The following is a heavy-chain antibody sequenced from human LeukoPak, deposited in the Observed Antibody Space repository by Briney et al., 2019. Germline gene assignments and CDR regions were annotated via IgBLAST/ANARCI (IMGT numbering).Heavy chain of an antibody. CDR1: GGSISSGSYY. CDR3: ARDGPGGDCSSTSCSFRGAYYYYYMDV. CDR2: IYTSGST. J-gene: IGHJ6*03. D-gene: IGHD2-2*01. V-gene: IGHV4-61*02. Sequence: PSQTLSLTCTVSGGSISSGSYYWSWIRQPAGKGLEWIGRIYTSGSTNYNPSLKSRVTISVDTSKNQFSLKLSSVTAADTAVYYCARDGPGGDCSSTSCSFRGAYYYYYMDVWGKGTTVTVSS.